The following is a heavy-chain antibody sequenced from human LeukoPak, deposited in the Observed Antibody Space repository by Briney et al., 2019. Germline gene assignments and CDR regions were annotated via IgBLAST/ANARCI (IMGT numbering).Heavy chain of an antibody. J-gene: IGHJ4*02. V-gene: IGHV1-3*01. CDR3: ARGGYSSSPAGGYYFDY. Sequence: ASVKVSCKASGYTFTSYAMHWVRQAPGQRLEWMGWINAGNGNTKYSQKFQGRVTITRDTSASTAYMELSSLRSEDTAVYYCARGGYSSSPAGGYYFDYWGQGTLVTVSS. CDR2: INAGNGNT. CDR1: GYTFTSYA. D-gene: IGHD6-13*01.